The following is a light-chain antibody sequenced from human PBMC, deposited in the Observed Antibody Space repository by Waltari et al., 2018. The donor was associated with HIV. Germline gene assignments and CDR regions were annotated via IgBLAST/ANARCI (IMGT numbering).Light chain of an antibody. V-gene: IGKV4-1*01. J-gene: IGKJ1*01. CDR2: WAS. CDR1: QTIFYSSKNKNY. Sequence: IVMTQSPDSLALSLGERATINCMSSQTIFYSSKNKNYLAWYQQKPGQAPKLLVFWASTRDSGVPDRFNGSGSRKNFTLTISSLQSEDVGIYFCQQYDITPPTFGQGTKVEIK. CDR3: QQYDITPPT.